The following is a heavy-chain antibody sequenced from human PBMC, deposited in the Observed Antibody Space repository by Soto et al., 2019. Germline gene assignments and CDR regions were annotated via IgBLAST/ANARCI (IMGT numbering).Heavy chain of an antibody. CDR3: SRGDATKIVVTTYYAMDV. CDR1: GGTLSSYG. D-gene: IGHD4-17*01. V-gene: IGHV1-69*12. CDR2: IIPVFGTA. Sequence: QVQLVQSGAEVKKPGSSVRVSCKASGGTLSSYGISWVRQAPGQGLEWMGGIIPVFGTANYAQKFQGRVTITADESKSTVYMDVTSLRSEDTAVYYCSRGDATKIVVTTYYAMDVWGQGTTVSVSS. J-gene: IGHJ6*02.